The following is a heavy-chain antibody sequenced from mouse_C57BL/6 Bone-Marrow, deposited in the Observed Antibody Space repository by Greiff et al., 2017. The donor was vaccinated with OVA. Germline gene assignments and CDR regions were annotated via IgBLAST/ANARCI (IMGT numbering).Heavy chain of an antibody. CDR3: ARRWDYFDY. CDR2: IYPGSGST. CDR1: GYTFTSYW. V-gene: IGHV1-55*01. J-gene: IGHJ2*01. Sequence: QVQLQQPGAELVKPGASVKMSCKASGYTFTSYWITWVKQRPGQGLEWIGDIYPGSGSTNYNEKFKSKATLTVDTSSNTAYMQLSSLTSENSAVYYCARRWDYFDYWGQGTTLTVSS. D-gene: IGHD1-1*02.